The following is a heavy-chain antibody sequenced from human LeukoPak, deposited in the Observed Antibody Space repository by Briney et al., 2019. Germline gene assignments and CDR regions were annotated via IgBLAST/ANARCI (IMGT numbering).Heavy chain of an antibody. CDR2: INGGGDAT. J-gene: IGHJ3*01. Sequence: PGGSLRLSCAASGFTFNNNAMSWVRQAPGKGLEWVSAINGGGDATEYADSVKGRFTISRDNSKNTLYLQMNSLRPEGTAVYYCARCTATCYANAFDVWGQGTLLTVSS. V-gene: IGHV3-23*01. D-gene: IGHD2-2*01. CDR3: ARCTATCYANAFDV. CDR1: GFTFNNNA.